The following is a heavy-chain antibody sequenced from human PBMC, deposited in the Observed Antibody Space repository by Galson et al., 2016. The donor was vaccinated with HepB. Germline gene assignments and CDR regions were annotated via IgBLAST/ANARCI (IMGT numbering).Heavy chain of an antibody. J-gene: IGHJ4*02. D-gene: IGHD3-10*01. Sequence: SLRLSCAASGFTFSRYAMSWVRQAPGKGLKWVAGISATGGTTYFPDFVKGRVTIPRDNSKNNIFLQMGSLTPDDTAVYYCVKALSTLWFGEPSFDFWGRGTLVTVPP. CDR2: ISATGGTT. CDR1: GFTFSRYA. CDR3: VKALSTLWFGEPSFDF. V-gene: IGHV3-23*01.